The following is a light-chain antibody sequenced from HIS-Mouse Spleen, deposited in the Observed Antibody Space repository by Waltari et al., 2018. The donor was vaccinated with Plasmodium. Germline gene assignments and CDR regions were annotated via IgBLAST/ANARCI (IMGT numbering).Light chain of an antibody. Sequence: EIVMTQSPATLSVSPGERATLSCRASQSVSSNLAWYQQKPGQAPRLLIYGASTRATGIPARFSGSGSGTEFTLTISSMQSEDYAVYYCQRYNNWPLTFGGGTKVEIK. CDR2: GAS. CDR3: QRYNNWPLT. V-gene: IGKV3-15*01. CDR1: QSVSSN. J-gene: IGKJ4*01.